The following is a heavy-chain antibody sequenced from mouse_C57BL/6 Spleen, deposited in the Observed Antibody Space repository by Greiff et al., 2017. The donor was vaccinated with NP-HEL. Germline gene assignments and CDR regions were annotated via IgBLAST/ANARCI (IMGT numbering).Heavy chain of an antibody. D-gene: IGHD4-1*01. CDR2: IYPGDGDT. Sequence: VMLVESGAELVKPGASVKISCKASGYAFSSYWMNWVKQRPGKGLEWIGQIYPGDGDTNYNGKFKGKATLTADKSSSTAYMQLSSLTSEDSAVYFCARRGLWDGDYYAMDYWGQGTSVTVSS. CDR1: GYAFSSYW. V-gene: IGHV1-80*01. J-gene: IGHJ4*01. CDR3: ARRGLWDGDYYAMDY.